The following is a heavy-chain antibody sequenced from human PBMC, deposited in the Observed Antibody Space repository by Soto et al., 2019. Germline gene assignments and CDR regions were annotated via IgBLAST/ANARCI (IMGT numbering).Heavy chain of an antibody. CDR2: ISAYNGNT. J-gene: IGHJ6*02. V-gene: IGHV1-18*01. D-gene: IGHD3-22*01. CDR3: ARVIGYYYHMDV. CDR1: GYTFTTYD. Sequence: QVPLVQSGGEVKKPGASVKVSCKASGYTFTTYDLSWVRQAPGQGLEWMGWISAYNGNTNYAQNLQGRVTMTTDTSTSTAYMELRSLRSDDTAVYYCARVIGYYYHMDVWGQGNTVTVSS.